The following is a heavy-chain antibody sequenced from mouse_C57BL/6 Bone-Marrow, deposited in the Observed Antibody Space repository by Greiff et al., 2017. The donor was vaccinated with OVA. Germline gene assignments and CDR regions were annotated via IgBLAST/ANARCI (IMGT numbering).Heavy chain of an antibody. V-gene: IGHV10-1*01. CDR1: GFSFNTYA. Sequence: GGGLVQPKGSLKLSCAASGFSFNTYAMNWVRQAPGKGSEWVARIRSKSNNYATYYADSVKDRSTISRDDSESMLYLQMNNLKTEDTAMYYCVRQPLPWYFDVWGTGTTVTVAS. CDR2: IRSKSNNYAT. CDR3: VRQPLPWYFDV. J-gene: IGHJ1*03.